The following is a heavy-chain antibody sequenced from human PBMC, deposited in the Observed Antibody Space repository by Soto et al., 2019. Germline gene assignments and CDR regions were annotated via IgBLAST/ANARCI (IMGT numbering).Heavy chain of an antibody. CDR3: EREGGHYYYYGMDV. CDR1: GYTFTSYG. V-gene: IGHV1-18*04. Sequence: ASVKVSCKASGYTFTSYGISWVRQAPGQGLEWMGWISAYNGNTNYAQKLQGRVTMTTDTSTSTAYMELRSLRSDDTAAYYCEREGGHYYYYGMDVWGQGTTVTVSS. J-gene: IGHJ6*02. CDR2: ISAYNGNT.